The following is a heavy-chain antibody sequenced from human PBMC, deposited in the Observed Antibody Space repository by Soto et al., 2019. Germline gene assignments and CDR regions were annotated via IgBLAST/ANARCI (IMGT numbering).Heavy chain of an antibody. CDR3: ARGYDFWSGYLYY. J-gene: IGHJ4*02. Sequence: VESLKISCEGSGYSFTNYWISWVRQTPGKGLEWMGRIDPSDSYTKYSPSFQGHVTISVDESTNTAYLQWSSLQASDTALYYCARGYDFWSGYLYYWGQGTLVTVSS. CDR1: GYSFTNYW. CDR2: IDPSDSYT. V-gene: IGHV5-10-1*01. D-gene: IGHD3-3*01.